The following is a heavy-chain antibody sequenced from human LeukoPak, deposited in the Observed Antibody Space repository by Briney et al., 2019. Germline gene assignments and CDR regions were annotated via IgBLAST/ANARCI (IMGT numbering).Heavy chain of an antibody. J-gene: IGHJ5*02. CDR3: AKDGPLLWFGPTDA. V-gene: IGHV3-23*01. CDR1: GFTFSTYG. D-gene: IGHD3-10*01. CDR2: VSSTGSGA. Sequence: GGSLRLSCVASGFTFSTYGMSWVRQAPGKGLEWVAAVSSTGSGAYYPDSLKGRFIISRDNSQNTVFLQMNSLRPEDTAFYFCAKDGPLLWFGPTDAWGQGILVTVSS.